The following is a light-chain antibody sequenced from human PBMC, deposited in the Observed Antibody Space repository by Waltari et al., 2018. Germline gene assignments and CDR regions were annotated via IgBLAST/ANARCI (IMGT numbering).Light chain of an antibody. J-gene: IGLJ3*02. V-gene: IGLV2-11*01. CDR2: DVS. CDR3: CSYAGSYSVV. CDR1: SSDVGGYNY. Sequence: QSALTQPRSVSGSPGQSVTISCTGTSSDVGGYNYVSWYQQHPGKAPKLMSYDVSKRPAGVPDSFSGAKSGNTASLTSSGLQAEEEADYYCCSYAGSYSVVFGGGTKLTVL.